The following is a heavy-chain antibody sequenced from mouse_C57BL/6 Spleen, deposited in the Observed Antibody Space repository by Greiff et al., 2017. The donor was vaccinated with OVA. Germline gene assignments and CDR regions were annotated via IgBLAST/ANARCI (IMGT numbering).Heavy chain of an antibody. J-gene: IGHJ4*01. Sequence: VKLMESGPELVKPGASVKISCKASGYAFSSSWMNWVKQRPGKGLEWIGRIYPGDGDTNYNGKFKGKATLTADKSSSTAYMQLSSLTSEDSAVYFCARSDYSNYVRAMDYWGQGTSVTVSS. CDR3: ARSDYSNYVRAMDY. V-gene: IGHV1-82*01. CDR1: GYAFSSSW. CDR2: IYPGDGDT. D-gene: IGHD2-5*01.